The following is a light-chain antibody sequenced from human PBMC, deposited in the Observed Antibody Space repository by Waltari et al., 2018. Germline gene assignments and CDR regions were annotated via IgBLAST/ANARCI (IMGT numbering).Light chain of an antibody. CDR2: RND. Sequence: QSVVTQPPSASGTPGQRVTISCAGSSSNVGSNHVHWYQQFPGPAPKLLLYRNDQRPSGVPDRVSGSKSGTSASLAISGLRSEDAADYYCAVWDDSLSGFWVFGVGTKLSVL. V-gene: IGLV1-47*01. CDR3: AVWDDSLSGFWV. CDR1: SSNVGSNH. J-gene: IGLJ3*02.